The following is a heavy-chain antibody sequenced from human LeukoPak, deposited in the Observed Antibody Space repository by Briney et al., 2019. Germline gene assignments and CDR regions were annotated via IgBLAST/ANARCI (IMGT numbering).Heavy chain of an antibody. CDR2: ITSSSNYI. J-gene: IGHJ5*02. CDR3: ARDLSFDP. CDR1: GFTFSSYR. V-gene: IGHV3-21*04. Sequence: GGSLRLSCAASGFTFSSYRMNWVRQAPGKGLEWVSSITSSSNYIYYADSVKGRFTISRDNAKNSLYLQMNSLRAEDTAVYYCARDLSFDPWGQGTLVTVSS.